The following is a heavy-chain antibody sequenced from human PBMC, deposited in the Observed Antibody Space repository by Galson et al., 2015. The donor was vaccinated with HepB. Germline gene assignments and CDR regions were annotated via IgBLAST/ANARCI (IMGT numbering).Heavy chain of an antibody. CDR2: VSYDEKNK. V-gene: IGHV3-30*04. D-gene: IGHD6-13*01. Sequence: SLRLSCAASGFSFDSYAMHWVRQAPGKGLEWLSVVSYDEKNKYYADSVKGRFTISRDNAKNTLYLQMNSLRAEDTALYYCAKGSSSWYLDYYYGMDVWGQGTTVTVSS. CDR1: GFSFDSYA. CDR3: AKGSSSWYLDYYYGMDV. J-gene: IGHJ6*02.